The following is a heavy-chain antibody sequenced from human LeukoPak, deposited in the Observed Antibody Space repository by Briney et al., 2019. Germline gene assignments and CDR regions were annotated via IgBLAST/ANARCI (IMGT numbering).Heavy chain of an antibody. J-gene: IGHJ4*02. CDR3: AKSGSYGYSYFDY. D-gene: IGHD5-18*01. CDR2: IWYDGSNK. V-gene: IGHV3-33*06. Sequence: PGGSLRLSCAASGFTFSSYGMHWVRQAPGKGLEWVAVIWYDGSNKYYADSVKGRFTISRDNSKSTLYLQMNSLRAEDTAVYYCAKSGSYGYSYFDYWGQGTLVTASS. CDR1: GFTFSSYG.